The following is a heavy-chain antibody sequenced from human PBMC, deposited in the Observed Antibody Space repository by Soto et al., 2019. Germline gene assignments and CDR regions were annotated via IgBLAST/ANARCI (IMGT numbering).Heavy chain of an antibody. CDR2: IYYSGTA. D-gene: IGHD4-17*01. CDR1: GGSIIGSGFH. V-gene: IGHV4-39*01. Sequence: QLQLRESGPGLVKPSETLSLTCTVSGGSIIGSGFHWAWIRQPQGKGLEWIGSIYYSGTANYRPSLKSRLAIDVDTSKNQFSLRLSSVTAADTAVYYCATRSGDYVGWFDPWGQGTRVTVSS. CDR3: ATRSGDYVGWFDP. J-gene: IGHJ5*02.